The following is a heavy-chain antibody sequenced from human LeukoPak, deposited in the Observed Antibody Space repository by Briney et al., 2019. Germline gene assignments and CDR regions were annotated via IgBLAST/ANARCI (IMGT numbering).Heavy chain of an antibody. J-gene: IGHJ4*02. Sequence: GGSLRLSCVVSGLSFSQYRMNWVRQAPGKGPEGISDISGSSSVNNYADSVKGRFTISRDNDKTSLSLQMNSLRAEDTAVYYCATSDRPGFGSHDYWGQGTLVTVSS. CDR1: GLSFSQYR. D-gene: IGHD3-10*01. CDR2: ISGSSSVN. CDR3: ATSDRPGFGSHDY. V-gene: IGHV3-48*04.